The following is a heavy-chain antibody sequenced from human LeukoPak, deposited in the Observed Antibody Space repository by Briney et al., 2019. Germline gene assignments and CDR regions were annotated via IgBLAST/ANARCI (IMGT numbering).Heavy chain of an antibody. CDR2: INPNSGGT. CDR3: ASDYYDSSGYYSVMV. J-gene: IGHJ4*02. CDR1: GYTFTGYY. Sequence: ASVKVSCKASGYTFTGYYMHWGRQAPGQGLEWMGSINPNSGGTNYAQKFQGRVTMTRDTSISTAYMELSRLRSDDTAVYYCASDYYDSSGYYSVMVWGQGTLVTVSS. D-gene: IGHD3-22*01. V-gene: IGHV1-2*02.